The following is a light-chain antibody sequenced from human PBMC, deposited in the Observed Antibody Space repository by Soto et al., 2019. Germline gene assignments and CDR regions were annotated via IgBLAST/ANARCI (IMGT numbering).Light chain of an antibody. CDR1: QSTSSY. J-gene: IGKJ1*01. CDR3: QQSYSTPWT. V-gene: IGKV1-39*01. Sequence: DIQMTQSPSSLSASVGDRVTITCRASQSTSSYLNWYQQKLGRAPKLLIYAASSLQSGVPPRFSGSGSGTDFTLTISSLQPEDFATYYCQQSYSTPWTFGQGTKVEIK. CDR2: AAS.